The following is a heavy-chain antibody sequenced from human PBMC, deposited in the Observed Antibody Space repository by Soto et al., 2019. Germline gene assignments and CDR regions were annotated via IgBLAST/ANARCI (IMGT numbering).Heavy chain of an antibody. V-gene: IGHV3-30-3*01. CDR1: GFTFSSYA. CDR2: ISYDGSNK. CDR3: ERDRVVATIRNRFDP. Sequence: GGSLRLSCAASGFTFSSYAMHWVRQAPGKGLEWVAVISYDGSNKYYADSVKGRFTISRDNSKNTLYLQMNSLRAEDTAVYYCERDRVVATIRNRFDPWGQGTLVTVSS. D-gene: IGHD5-12*01. J-gene: IGHJ5*02.